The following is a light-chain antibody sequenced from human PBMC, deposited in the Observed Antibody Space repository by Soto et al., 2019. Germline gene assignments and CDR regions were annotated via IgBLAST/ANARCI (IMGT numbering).Light chain of an antibody. CDR3: CSYATSSPVV. CDR1: SSDVGGYNY. V-gene: IGLV2-14*03. Sequence: QSALTQPASVSGSPGQSITISCTGTSSDVGGYNYVSWYQHHPGKAPKLMIYDVVNRPSGVSNRFSGSKSGNTASLTISGLQAEDEADYYCCSYATSSPVVFGGGTKVTVL. J-gene: IGLJ2*01. CDR2: DVV.